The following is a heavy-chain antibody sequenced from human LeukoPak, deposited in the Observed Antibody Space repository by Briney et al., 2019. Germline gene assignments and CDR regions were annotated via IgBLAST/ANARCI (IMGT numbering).Heavy chain of an antibody. CDR2: ISAYNGNT. CDR3: ARGESSSWYYYYYYMGV. CDR1: GYTFTSYG. Sequence: ASVKVSCKASGYTFTSYGISWVRQAPGQGLEWMGWISAYNGNTNYAQKLQGRVTMTTDTSTSTAYMELRSLRSDDTAVYYCARGESSSWYYYYYYMGVWGKGTTVTVSS. D-gene: IGHD6-13*01. J-gene: IGHJ6*03. V-gene: IGHV1-18*01.